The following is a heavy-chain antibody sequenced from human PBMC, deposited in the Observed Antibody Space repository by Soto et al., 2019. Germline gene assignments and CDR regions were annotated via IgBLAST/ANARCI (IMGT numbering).Heavy chain of an antibody. D-gene: IGHD3-3*01. J-gene: IGHJ3*02. V-gene: IGHV4-31*03. Sequence: QVQLQESGPGLLKPSETLSLTCSVSGGSVSSGRYYWSWVRQHPGKGLEWIGYIHHSGTTDYNPSLNSRALISMDRLQNHFPLALRPAPAADTTAYYSAAIPSSADDNRAALEIGGQGTGVT. CDR3: AAIPSSADDNRAALEI. CDR1: GGSVSSGRYY. CDR2: IHHSGTT.